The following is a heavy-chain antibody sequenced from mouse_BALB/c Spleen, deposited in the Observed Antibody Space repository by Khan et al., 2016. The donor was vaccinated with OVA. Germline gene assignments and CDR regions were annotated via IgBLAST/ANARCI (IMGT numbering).Heavy chain of an antibody. CDR3: VNHGSSSAWFTY. J-gene: IGHJ3*01. CDR1: GYTFTSYW. V-gene: IGHV1-7*01. CDR2: INPTTDYT. D-gene: IGHD1-1*01. Sequence: QVQLQQSGAELAKPGASVKMSCKASGYTFTSYWMHWVKQRPGQGLEWIGYINPTTDYTEYNQIFKDKATFTADKSSSPAYMQLSSLTSEDSAVYYCVNHGSSSAWFTYWGQGTLVTVSA.